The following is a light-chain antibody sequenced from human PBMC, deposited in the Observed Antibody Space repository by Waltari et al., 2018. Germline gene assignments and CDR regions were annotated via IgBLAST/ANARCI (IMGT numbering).Light chain of an antibody. CDR2: NFS. J-gene: IGLJ2*01. CDR3: SSFTTGSTGL. V-gene: IGLV2-14*03. CDR1: SSDIGAFDL. Sequence: QSALAQPASVSGSPGQSITISCTGSSSDIGAFDLVSWYQQHPGRAPRLIIRNFSERPSGFPCVFSGSRSGNPASLTISSLRSEDESLYFCSSFTTGSTGLFGGGTKLTVL.